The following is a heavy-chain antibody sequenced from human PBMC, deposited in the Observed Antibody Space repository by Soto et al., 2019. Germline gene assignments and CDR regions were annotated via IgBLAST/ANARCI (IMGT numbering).Heavy chain of an antibody. D-gene: IGHD3-16*01. CDR2: IWDDGIKK. V-gene: IGHV3-33*01. CDR3: VRGGNVAGAFDI. J-gene: IGHJ3*02. Sequence: QVQLVESGGGVVQPGRSLRLSCAASGFTFSHYSMHWVRQAPGKELEWVAVIWDDGIKKFYPDSVRGRFTISRDNSENTLFLQMNSLTAEDTAIYYCVRGGNVAGAFDIWGQGTMVIVSS. CDR1: GFTFSHYS.